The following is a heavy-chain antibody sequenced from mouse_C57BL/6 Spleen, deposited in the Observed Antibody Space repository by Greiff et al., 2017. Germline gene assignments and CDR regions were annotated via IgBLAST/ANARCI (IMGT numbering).Heavy chain of an antibody. CDR3: ARSAIYYYGSSYGYFDV. Sequence: ESGPGLVKPSQSLSLTCSVTGYSITSGYYWNWIRQFPGNKLEWMGYISYDGSNNYNPSLKNRISITRDTSKNQFFLKLNSVTTEDTATYYCARSAIYYYGSSYGYFDVWGTGTTVTVSS. V-gene: IGHV3-6*01. J-gene: IGHJ1*03. CDR2: ISYDGSN. CDR1: GYSITSGYY. D-gene: IGHD1-1*01.